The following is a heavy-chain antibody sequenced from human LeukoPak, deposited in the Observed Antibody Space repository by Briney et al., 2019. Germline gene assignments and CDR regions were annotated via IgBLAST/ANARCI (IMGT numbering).Heavy chain of an antibody. CDR1: GFTFSDYY. CDR2: ISSSGSTI. Sequence: GGSLRLSCAASGFTFSDYYMSWIRQAPGKGLEWVSYISSSGSTIYYADSVKGRFTISRDNAKNSLYLQMNSLRAEDTAVYYCARVVVVPAANVCSGFDIWGQGTMVTVSS. CDR3: ARVVVVPAANVCSGFDI. J-gene: IGHJ3*02. V-gene: IGHV3-11*04. D-gene: IGHD2-2*01.